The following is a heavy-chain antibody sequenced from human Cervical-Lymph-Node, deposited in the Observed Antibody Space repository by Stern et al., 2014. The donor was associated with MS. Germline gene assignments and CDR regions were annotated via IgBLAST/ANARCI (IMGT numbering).Heavy chain of an antibody. J-gene: IGHJ4*02. CDR3: ARDYEDTSMLFDH. V-gene: IGHV3-30*03. D-gene: IGHD2-8*01. CDR1: GFTFSSYC. CDR2: ISYDGNHK. Sequence: QVQLVQSGGAVVQPGRSLRLSCAASGFTFSSYCMHWVRQAPGKGLECVTVISYDGNHKYYAASVKGRFTISRDNSKNTLHLQMNSVTPDDTAIYYCARDYEDTSMLFDHWGQGTLVTVSS.